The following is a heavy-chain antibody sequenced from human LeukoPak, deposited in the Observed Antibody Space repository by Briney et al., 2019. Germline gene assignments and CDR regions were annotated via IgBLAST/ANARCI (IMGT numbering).Heavy chain of an antibody. Sequence: PGGSLRLSCAASGFTFDEYAMHWVRQAPGKGLEWVAHINPDGRDTYYVDSVKGRFTISRDNAQNSMYLQMNSLRVEDTAVYYCTSWGDTTAEYFQRWGQGTLVTVSS. CDR1: GFTFDEYA. CDR3: TSWGDTTAEYFQR. D-gene: IGHD2-21*02. V-gene: IGHV3-7*01. CDR2: INPDGRDT. J-gene: IGHJ1*01.